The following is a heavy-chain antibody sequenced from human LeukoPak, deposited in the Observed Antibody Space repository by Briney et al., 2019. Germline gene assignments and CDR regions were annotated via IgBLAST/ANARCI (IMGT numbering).Heavy chain of an antibody. J-gene: IGHJ3*02. V-gene: IGHV4-59*08. Sequence: SETLSLTCTVSGGSISSYYWSWIRQPPGKGLEWIGYMYYSGSTYYNPSLKSRVTISVDTSKNQFSLKLSSVTAADTAVYYCARPYYYDSSGGAFDIWGQGTMVTVSS. CDR1: GGSISSYY. CDR2: MYYSGST. D-gene: IGHD3-22*01. CDR3: ARPYYYDSSGGAFDI.